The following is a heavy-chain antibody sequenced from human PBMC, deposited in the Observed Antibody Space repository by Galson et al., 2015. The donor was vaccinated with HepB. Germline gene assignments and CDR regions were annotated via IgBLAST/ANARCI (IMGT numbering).Heavy chain of an antibody. CDR2: INPSGDTT. V-gene: IGHV1-46*01. CDR1: GYTFTSYY. D-gene: IGHD2-21*02. CDR3: ARDVCGGDCRERRGFDI. J-gene: IGHJ3*02. Sequence: SVKVSCKASGYTFTSYYIHWVRQAPGQGLEWMGRINPSGDTTSYAQKFQGRVTMTRDTSTSTVYMELSSLRSEDTAVHYCARDVCGGDCRERRGFDIWGQGTMVTVSS.